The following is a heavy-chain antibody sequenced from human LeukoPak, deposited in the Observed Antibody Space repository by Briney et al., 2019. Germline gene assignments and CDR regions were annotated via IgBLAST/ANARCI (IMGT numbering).Heavy chain of an antibody. Sequence: GGSLRLSCAASGFTVSSNYMSWVRQAPGKGLEWVAVISYDGSNKYYADSVKGRFTISRDNSKNTLYLQMNSLRAEDTAVYYCANLPLYCSGGSCYSDDAFDIWGQGTMVTVSS. CDR3: ANLPLYCSGGSCYSDDAFDI. CDR1: GFTVSSNY. J-gene: IGHJ3*02. V-gene: IGHV3-30*18. D-gene: IGHD2-15*01. CDR2: ISYDGSNK.